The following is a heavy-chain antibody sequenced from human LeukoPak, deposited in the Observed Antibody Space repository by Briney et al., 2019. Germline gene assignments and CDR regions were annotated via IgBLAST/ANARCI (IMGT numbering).Heavy chain of an antibody. CDR2: INPSGGST. CDR1: GYTFTSYY. Sequence: ASVKVSCKASGYTFTSYYMHCVRHAPGQRLEWMGIINPSGGSTSYAQRFQGRVTMTRDMSTSTVYMELSSLRSEDTAVYYCARRGTHIDYWGQGTLVTVSS. J-gene: IGHJ4*02. V-gene: IGHV1-46*01. CDR3: ARRGTHIDY. D-gene: IGHD1-1*01.